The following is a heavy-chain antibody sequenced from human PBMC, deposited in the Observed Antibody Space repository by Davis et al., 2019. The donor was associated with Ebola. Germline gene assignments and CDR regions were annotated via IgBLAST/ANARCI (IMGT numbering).Heavy chain of an antibody. Sequence: PGGSLRLSCIASGFTFGDYAMSWVRQAPGKGLDWVGFIRSKRYGGTTEYAASVKGRFTISRDDSENSHYLQMNSLKTEDTAVYYCARGSVGTAFRAFDIWGQGTMVTVSS. J-gene: IGHJ3*02. CDR1: GFTFGDYA. D-gene: IGHD5-18*01. V-gene: IGHV3-49*04. CDR3: ARGSVGTAFRAFDI. CDR2: IRSKRYGGTT.